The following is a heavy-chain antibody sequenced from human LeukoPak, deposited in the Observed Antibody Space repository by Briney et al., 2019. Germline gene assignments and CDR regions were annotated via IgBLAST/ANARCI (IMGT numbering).Heavy chain of an antibody. CDR1: GFTFSSYG. D-gene: IGHD3-22*01. J-gene: IGHJ3*02. CDR2: IWYDGSNK. V-gene: IGHV3-33*01. CDR3: AREYYYDSSEVDAFDI. Sequence: PGGSLRLSCAASGFTFSSYGMHWVRQAPGKGLEWVAVIWYDGSNKYYADSVKGRFTISRDNSKNTLYLQMNSLRAEDTAVYYCAREYYYDSSEVDAFDIWGQGTMVTVSS.